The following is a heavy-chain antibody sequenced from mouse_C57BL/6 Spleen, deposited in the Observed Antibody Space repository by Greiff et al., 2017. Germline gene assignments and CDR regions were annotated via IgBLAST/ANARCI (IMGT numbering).Heavy chain of an antibody. V-gene: IGHV1-22*01. D-gene: IGHD1-1*01. CDR3: ARFPYYYGSEGYFDV. CDR1: GYTFTDYN. Sequence: VQLKQSGPELVKPGASVKMSCKASGYTFTDYNMHWVKQSHGKSLEWIGYINPNNGGTSYNQKFKGKATLTVNKSSSTAYMELRSLTSEDSAVYYCARFPYYYGSEGYFDVWGTGTTVTVSS. CDR2: INPNNGGT. J-gene: IGHJ1*03.